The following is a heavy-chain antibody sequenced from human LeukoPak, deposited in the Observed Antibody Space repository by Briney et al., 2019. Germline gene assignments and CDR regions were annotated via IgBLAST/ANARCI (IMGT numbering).Heavy chain of an antibody. CDR3: ARKYTTSYYSIDY. D-gene: IGHD2-2*01. Sequence: GGSLRLSCAASGFTFSSYSMNWVRQAPGKGLEWVSSISSSSSYIYHTDSLKGRFTISRDNSNQMVYLQMNSLKTEDTALYFCARKYTTSYYSIDYWGQGTLVTVSS. CDR2: ISSSSSYI. CDR1: GFTFSSYS. V-gene: IGHV3-21*01. J-gene: IGHJ4*02.